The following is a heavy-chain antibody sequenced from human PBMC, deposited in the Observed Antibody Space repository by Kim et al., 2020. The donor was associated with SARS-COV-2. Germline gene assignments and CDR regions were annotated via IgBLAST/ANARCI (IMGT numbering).Heavy chain of an antibody. D-gene: IGHD5-18*01. CDR1: GFTFDDFA. CDR2: INWDGGTT. CDR3: AKDILWVSFGSRGGLDV. J-gene: IGHJ6*02. V-gene: IGHV3-43*01. Sequence: GGSLRLSCAASGFTFDDFAMHWVRQVPGKALEWVSLINWDGGTTYYADSVKGRFTISRDNNKNSLYLQMNSLTTEDTALYYCAKDILWVSFGSRGGLDVWGQGTPVTVSS.